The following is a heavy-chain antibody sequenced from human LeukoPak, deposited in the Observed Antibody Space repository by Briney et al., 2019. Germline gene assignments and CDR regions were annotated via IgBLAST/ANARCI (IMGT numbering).Heavy chain of an antibody. V-gene: IGHV4-38-2*02. CDR1: GYSISSGYY. Sequence: SETLSLTCTVSGYSISSGYYWGWIRQPPGKGLEWIGSIYHSGSTYYNPSLKSRVTISVDTSKNQFSLKLSSVTAADTAVYYCARDFGGSYYLFDYWGQGTLVTVSS. CDR2: IYHSGST. CDR3: ARDFGGSYYLFDY. J-gene: IGHJ4*02. D-gene: IGHD1-26*01.